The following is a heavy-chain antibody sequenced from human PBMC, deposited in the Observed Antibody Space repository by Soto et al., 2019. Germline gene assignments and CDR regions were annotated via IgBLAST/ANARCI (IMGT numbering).Heavy chain of an antibody. CDR2: ISSSSSYI. V-gene: IGHV3-21*01. D-gene: IGHD6-13*01. Sequence: GGSLRLSCAASGFTFSSYSMNWVRQAPGKGLEWVSSISSSSSYIYYADSVKGRFTISRDNAKNSLYLQMNSLRAEDTAVYYCAREPSSSWPSYFDYWGQGTLVTVSS. CDR3: AREPSSSWPSYFDY. CDR1: GFTFSSYS. J-gene: IGHJ4*02.